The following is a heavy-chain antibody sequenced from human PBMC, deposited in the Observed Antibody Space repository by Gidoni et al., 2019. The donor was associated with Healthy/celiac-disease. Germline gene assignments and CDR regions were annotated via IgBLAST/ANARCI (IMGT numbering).Heavy chain of an antibody. J-gene: IGHJ4*02. CDR1: GFTFRSYA. Sequence: EVQLVESGGGLVQPGGSLRLSCAASGFTFRSYAISWVRQAPGKGLEWVSAISGSGGSTYYADSVKGRFTISRDNSKNTLYLQMNSLRAEDTAVYYCAKGGGYCSGGSCYTRNFDYWGQGTLVTVSS. V-gene: IGHV3-23*04. CDR3: AKGGGYCSGGSCYTRNFDY. D-gene: IGHD2-15*01. CDR2: ISGSGGST.